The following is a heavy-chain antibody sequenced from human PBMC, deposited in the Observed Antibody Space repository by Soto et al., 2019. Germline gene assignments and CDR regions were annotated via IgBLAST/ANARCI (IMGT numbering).Heavy chain of an antibody. CDR2: ISYSGST. V-gene: IGHV4-59*01. J-gene: IGHJ6*02. CDR1: GDSITNSY. Sequence: QVQLQESGPGLVKPSETLSLTCTVSGDSITNSYWRWIRQPPGKGLEWIGFISYSGSTNYNPSLKSRVTISGDTSKNHFSLKLTSVDAADTAVYFCARGPLGGRGYYCGMDVWGQGTTVIVSS. D-gene: IGHD3-16*01. CDR3: ARGPLGGRGYYCGMDV.